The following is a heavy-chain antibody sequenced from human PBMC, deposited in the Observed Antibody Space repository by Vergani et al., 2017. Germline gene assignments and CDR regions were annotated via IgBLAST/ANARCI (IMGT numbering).Heavy chain of an antibody. Sequence: QVQLQQWGAGLLKPSETLSLTYAVYGGSFSGYYWSWIRQPRGKGLEWIGEINHSRSTNYNPSLKNRVTISVDTSKNLFSLKLSSVTAADTAVYYCARVTHDILTGHNWFDPWGQGTLVTVSS. CDR3: ARVTHDILTGHNWFDP. CDR2: INHSRST. D-gene: IGHD3-9*01. V-gene: IGHV4-34*01. J-gene: IGHJ5*02. CDR1: GGSFSGYY.